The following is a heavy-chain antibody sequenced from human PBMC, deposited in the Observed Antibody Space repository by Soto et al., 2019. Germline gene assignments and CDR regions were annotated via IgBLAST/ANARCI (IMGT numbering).Heavy chain of an antibody. J-gene: IGHJ6*02. D-gene: IGHD5-18*01. CDR1: GYSFTSYW. CDR3: ARQGVGYSYGPGYYYGMDV. V-gene: IGHV5-10-1*01. Sequence: PGESLKISCKGSGYSFTSYWISWVRQMPGKGLEWMGRIDPSDSYTNYSPSFQGHVTISADESISTAYLQWSSLKASDTAMYYCARQGVGYSYGPGYYYGMDVWGQGTTVTVSS. CDR2: IDPSDSYT.